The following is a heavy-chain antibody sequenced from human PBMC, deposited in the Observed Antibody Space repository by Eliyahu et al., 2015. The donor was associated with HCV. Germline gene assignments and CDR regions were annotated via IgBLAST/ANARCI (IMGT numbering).Heavy chain of an antibody. CDR2: VYFTGNT. J-gene: IGHJ3*01. CDR1: GASINSNNYY. D-gene: IGHD2-2*01. CDR3: ARQSFGVSSYSEDAFDV. V-gene: IGHV4-39*01. Sequence: QLQLQESGPGLVKPSETLSLTCTVSGASINSNNYYWAWIRQPPGKGLEWLGSVYFTGNTYYNPSLKSRVTVSADTSKNQFSLRLSAVTAADTAVYFCARQSFGVSSYSEDAFDVWGQGTKVTVSS.